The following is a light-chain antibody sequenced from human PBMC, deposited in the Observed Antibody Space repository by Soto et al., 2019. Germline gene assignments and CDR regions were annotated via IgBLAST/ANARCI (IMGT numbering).Light chain of an antibody. CDR3: QQANSFPIT. V-gene: IGKV1-12*01. CDR1: QGISSW. Sequence: PVNPSPSSLSSSLGDRVPSTFRASQGISSWLAWYQQKPGKAPKLLIYAASSLQSGVPSRFSGSGSGTDFTLTISSLQPEDFATYYCQQANSFPITFGQGTRLEIK. CDR2: AAS. J-gene: IGKJ5*01.